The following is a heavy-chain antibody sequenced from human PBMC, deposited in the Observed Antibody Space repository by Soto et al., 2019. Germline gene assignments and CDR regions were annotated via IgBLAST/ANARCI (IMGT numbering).Heavy chain of an antibody. CDR1: DGSVTGYC. Sequence: SETLSLTCSVSDGSVTGYCWSWIRQPPGKGLEWIGCIDYNGRAHYNPSLTSRVTMSLDTSNNHFSLKLSSVTTTDTAVYYCARGGSGWYYWFDPWGQGTLVSVSS. J-gene: IGHJ5*02. D-gene: IGHD6-19*01. V-gene: IGHV4-59*02. CDR3: ARGGSGWYYWFDP. CDR2: IDYNGRA.